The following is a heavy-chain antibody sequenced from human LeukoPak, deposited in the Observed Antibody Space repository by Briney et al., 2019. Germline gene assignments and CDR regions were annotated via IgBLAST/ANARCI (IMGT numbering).Heavy chain of an antibody. CDR1: GFTFSSYW. CDR2: ISDDGRTT. CDR3: VRSDYYGSSGYYYGY. D-gene: IGHD3-22*01. Sequence: GGSLSLSCAASGFTFSSYWIHWVRQVPGKGLVWVSRISDDGRTTTYADSVKGRFTISRDNAENTVYMHMNSLRAEDTAVYYCVRSDYYGSSGYYYGYWGQGTLVTVSS. V-gene: IGHV3-74*01. J-gene: IGHJ4*02.